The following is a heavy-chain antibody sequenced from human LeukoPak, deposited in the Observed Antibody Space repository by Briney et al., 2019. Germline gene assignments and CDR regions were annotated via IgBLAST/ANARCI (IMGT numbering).Heavy chain of an antibody. CDR2: ISWNGGSI. V-gene: IGHV3-9*01. CDR1: GFTFDDYA. CDR3: AKATYSTSPGYYFDY. J-gene: IGHJ4*02. Sequence: SGGSLRLSCAASGFTFDDYAMHWVRQAPGKGLEWVSGISWNGGSIGYADSVKGRFTISRDNAKNSLYLQMNSLRAEDTAFYYCAKATYSTSPGYYFDYWGQGTLVTVSS. D-gene: IGHD6-6*01.